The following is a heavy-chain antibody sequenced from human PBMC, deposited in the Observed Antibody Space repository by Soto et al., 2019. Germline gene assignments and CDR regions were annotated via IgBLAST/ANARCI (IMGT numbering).Heavy chain of an antibody. CDR1: GFTFSSYA. CDR3: XKANPSVAVSSSFYFDY. Sequence: PWGSLRLSCAASGFTFSSYAMSWVRQAPGTGLEWVSAISGSGGSTYYADSVKGRFTISRDNSKNTLYLQMNSLRAEGTAVYYCXKANPSVAVSSSFYFDYWGQGTLVTVSS. J-gene: IGHJ4*02. V-gene: IGHV3-23*01. D-gene: IGHD6-6*01. CDR2: ISGSGGST.